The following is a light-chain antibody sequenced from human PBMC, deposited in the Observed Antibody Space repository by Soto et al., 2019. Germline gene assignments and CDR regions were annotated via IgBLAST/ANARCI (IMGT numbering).Light chain of an antibody. J-gene: IGKJ4*01. CDR3: QQYYSPPPA. CDR1: QSVLYSSNNKNY. CDR2: WAS. V-gene: IGKV4-1*01. Sequence: DIVMTQSPDSLAVSLGERATINCKSSQSVLYSSNNKNYLAWYQQKPGQPPKLLIYWASTRESGVPDRFSGSGSGTDFTLTISSLQAEEVAVYYCQQYYSPPPAFGGGTKVEIK.